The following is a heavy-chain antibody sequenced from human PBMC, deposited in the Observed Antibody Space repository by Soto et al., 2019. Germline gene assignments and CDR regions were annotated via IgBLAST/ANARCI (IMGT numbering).Heavy chain of an antibody. V-gene: IGHV1-69*01. CDR2: IIPLFGTT. D-gene: IGHD3-10*01. Sequence: QVQVVQSGVEVRRPGSSVKVSCKASGDTFKNCVISWVRQAPGQGLEWMGGIIPLFGTTDFAQRFQGRLTITTDESTTTAYMELSRLSSEDTATYYWAAELGFGKLYVVWGQGTTVIVS. CDR1: GDTFKNCV. CDR3: AAELGFGKLYVV. J-gene: IGHJ6*02.